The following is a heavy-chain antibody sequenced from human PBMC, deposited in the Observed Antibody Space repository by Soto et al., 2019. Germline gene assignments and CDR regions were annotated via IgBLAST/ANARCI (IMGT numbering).Heavy chain of an antibody. D-gene: IGHD6-13*01. Sequence: QVQLVQSGAEVKKPGASVKVSCKASGYTFTIYAMHWVRQAPGQRLEWMGGINAGNGNTKYSQKFQGRITITRDTSANTAYMELSSLRSEDTAVYYCARGKGSSWYGWFDPWGQGTLVTVSS. CDR3: ARGKGSSWYGWFDP. CDR2: INAGNGNT. J-gene: IGHJ5*02. CDR1: GYTFTIYA. V-gene: IGHV1-3*01.